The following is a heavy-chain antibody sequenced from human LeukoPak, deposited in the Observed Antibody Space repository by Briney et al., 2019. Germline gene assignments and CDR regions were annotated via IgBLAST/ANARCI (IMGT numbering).Heavy chain of an antibody. CDR3: ARGGRSGYRYFDY. CDR1: GYTFTSYY. J-gene: IGHJ4*02. D-gene: IGHD5-18*01. V-gene: IGHV1-2*06. CDR2: ISPNTGGT. Sequence: ASVKVSCKASGYTFTSYYMHWIRQAPGQGLEWMGRISPNTGGTDHAQEFRDKITMTRDTSISTAYIELSRLISDDTAVYYCARGGRSGYRYFDYWGQGTLVTVSS.